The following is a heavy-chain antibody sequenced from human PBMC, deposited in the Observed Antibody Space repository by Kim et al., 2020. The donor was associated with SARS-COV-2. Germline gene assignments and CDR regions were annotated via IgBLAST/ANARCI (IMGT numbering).Heavy chain of an antibody. Sequence: GGSLRLSCAASGFTFSSYEMNWVRQAPGKGLEWVSYISSSGSTIYYADSVKGRFTISRDNAKNSLYLQMNSLRAEDTAVYYCARGPGDGSFGDGPYYFDYWGQGTLVTVSS. V-gene: IGHV3-48*03. J-gene: IGHJ4*02. CDR3: ARGPGDGSFGDGPYYFDY. CDR2: ISSSGSTI. D-gene: IGHD1-26*01. CDR1: GFTFSSYE.